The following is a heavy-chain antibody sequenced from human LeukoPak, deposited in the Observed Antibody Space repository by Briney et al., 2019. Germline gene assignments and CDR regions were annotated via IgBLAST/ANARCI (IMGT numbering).Heavy chain of an antibody. CDR1: GFTFDDYA. V-gene: IGHV3-9*01. CDR2: ISWNSGSI. J-gene: IGHJ6*03. CDR3: ARSGVSRGYLSPGHRYYYYYYMDV. D-gene: IGHD3-22*01. Sequence: GGSLRLSCAASGFTFDDYAMHWVRQAPGKGLEWVSGISWNSGSIGYADSVKGRFTISRDNAKNSLYLQMNSLRAEDTAVYYCARSGVSRGYLSPGHRYYYYYYMDVWGKGTTVTVSS.